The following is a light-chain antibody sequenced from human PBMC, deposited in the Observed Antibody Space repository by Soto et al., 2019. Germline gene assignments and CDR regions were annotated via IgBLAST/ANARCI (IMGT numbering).Light chain of an antibody. V-gene: IGKV3-15*01. CDR3: QQYKNWPLT. J-gene: IGKJ4*01. CDR1: QTVSSN. Sequence: EIVMTQSPATLSVSPGGRATLSCRASQTVSSNLAWYQQKPGQAPRLLIYGASTSATGFPARFSGSGSGTEFTLTISSLQSEDFAVYYCQQYKNWPLTFGGGTRVEI. CDR2: GAS.